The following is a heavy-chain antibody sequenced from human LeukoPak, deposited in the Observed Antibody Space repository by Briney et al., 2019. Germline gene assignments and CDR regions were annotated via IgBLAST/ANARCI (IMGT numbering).Heavy chain of an antibody. CDR3: ASTNEEQLVPYFDY. CDR1: GGSITSSSYY. CDR2: IYYSGST. D-gene: IGHD6-13*01. Sequence: PSETLSLTCTVSGGSITSSSYYWGWIRQPPGKGLEWIGNIYYSGSTYYNPSLKSRVTISVDTSKNLFSLKLTSVTAADTAVYYCASTNEEQLVPYFDYWGQGILVTVSS. V-gene: IGHV4-39*07. J-gene: IGHJ4*02.